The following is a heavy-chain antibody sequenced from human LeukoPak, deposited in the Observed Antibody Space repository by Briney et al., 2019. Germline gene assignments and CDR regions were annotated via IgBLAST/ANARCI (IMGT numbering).Heavy chain of an antibody. CDR2: SNPDNVAT. CDR3: ARDQIGVAAAAY. V-gene: IGHV1-2*06. Sequence: ASVKVSCKASGYDFTAHFMHWIRQAPGQGLEWMGQSNPDNVATKYAPKYQGRVTITRDTSASTAYMELGSLRSEDTALYYCARDQIGVAAAAYWGQGTLVTVSS. D-gene: IGHD6-13*01. J-gene: IGHJ4*02. CDR1: GYDFTAHF.